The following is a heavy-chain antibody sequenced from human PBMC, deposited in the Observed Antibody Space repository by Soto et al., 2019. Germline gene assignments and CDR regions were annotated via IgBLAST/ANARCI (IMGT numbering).Heavy chain of an antibody. CDR3: AKAIENYSTGYYKPFYYFGVDV. CDR1: GFTFGSYG. V-gene: IGHV3-30*18. D-gene: IGHD3-22*01. CDR2: ISYDGSKK. J-gene: IGHJ6*02. Sequence: TGGSLRLSCAASGFTFGSYGMHWIRQAPGKGLEWVAGISYDGSKKYYGESVKGRFTISSDNSKNTLYLQMNSLRVEDTAVYYCAKAIENYSTGYYKPFYYFGVDVWGQGTTVTVSS.